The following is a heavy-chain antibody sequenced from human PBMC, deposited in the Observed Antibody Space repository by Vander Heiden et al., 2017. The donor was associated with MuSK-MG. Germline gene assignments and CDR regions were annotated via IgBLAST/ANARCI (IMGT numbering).Heavy chain of an antibody. CDR3: ARDAPYGSGSYFDY. CDR1: GFTFSSYA. D-gene: IGHD3-10*01. V-gene: IGHV3-30*04. J-gene: IGHJ4*02. CDR2: ISYDGSNK. Sequence: QVQLVESGGGVVQPGRSLRLSCAASGFTFSSYAMHCVRQAPGKGLEWVAVISYDGSNKYYADSVKGRFTIARDNSKNTLYLQMNSLRAEDTAVYYCARDAPYGSGSYFDYWGQGTLVTVSS.